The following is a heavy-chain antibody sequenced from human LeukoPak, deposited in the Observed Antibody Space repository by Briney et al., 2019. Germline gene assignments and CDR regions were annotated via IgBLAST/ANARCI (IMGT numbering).Heavy chain of an antibody. CDR1: GFTFSDYY. CDR3: ARGGGSGWWTQTTPRFFDY. D-gene: IGHD6-19*01. V-gene: IGHV3-11*01. Sequence: PGGSLRLSCAASGFTFSDYYMSWIRQAPGKGLEWVSYISSSGSTIYYADSVKGRFTISRDNAKNSLYLQMNSLRAEDTAVYYCARGGGSGWWTQTTPRFFDYWGQGTLVTVSS. CDR2: ISSSGSTI. J-gene: IGHJ4*02.